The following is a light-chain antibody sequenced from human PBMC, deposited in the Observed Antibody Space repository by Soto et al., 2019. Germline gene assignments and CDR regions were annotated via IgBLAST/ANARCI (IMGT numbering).Light chain of an antibody. V-gene: IGKV3-15*01. CDR1: QSVSSN. CDR2: GAS. Sequence: EIVMTQSPATLSVSPGERATLSCRASQSVSSNLAWYQQKPGQSPRLLIYGASTSTTGIPARFIGSGSGTEFILTISSMQSEDFAVYYCQHYNNWPPWTFGQGTKVEIK. CDR3: QHYNNWPPWT. J-gene: IGKJ1*01.